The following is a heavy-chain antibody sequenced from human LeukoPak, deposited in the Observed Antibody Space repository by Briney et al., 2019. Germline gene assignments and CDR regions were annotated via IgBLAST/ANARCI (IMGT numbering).Heavy chain of an antibody. CDR1: GYTFTSYY. Sequence: GASVKVSCKASGYTFTSYYMHWVRQAPGQGLEWMGIINPSGGSTSYAQKFQGRVTMTRDTSTSTVYMELSSLRSEDTAVYYCARARSYYCDSSGYYFDYWGQGTLVTVSS. D-gene: IGHD3-22*01. CDR3: ARARSYYCDSSGYYFDY. J-gene: IGHJ4*02. V-gene: IGHV1-46*01. CDR2: INPSGGST.